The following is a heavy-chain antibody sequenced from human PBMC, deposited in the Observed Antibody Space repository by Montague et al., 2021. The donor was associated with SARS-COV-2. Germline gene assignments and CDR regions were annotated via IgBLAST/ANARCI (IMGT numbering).Heavy chain of an antibody. Sequence: SDTLSLTRAVFDGSFSDLYWSWIRQPPGKGLEWIGEINHSGTTYYNPSLKSRVTISVDTSKNQFSLKLNSVTAADAAVYYCASGDENGSSYLDVWGKGTTVTVSS. V-gene: IGHV4-34*01. CDR1: DGSFSDLY. J-gene: IGHJ6*03. CDR3: ASGDENGSSYLDV. D-gene: IGHD1-26*01. CDR2: INHSGTT.